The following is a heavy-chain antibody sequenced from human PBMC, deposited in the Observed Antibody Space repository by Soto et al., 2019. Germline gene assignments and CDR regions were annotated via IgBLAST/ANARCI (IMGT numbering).Heavy chain of an antibody. J-gene: IGHJ6*02. CDR2: IYWDDDK. CDR1: GFSLITSGAG. D-gene: IGHD2-15*01. V-gene: IGHV2-5*02. CDR3: AHKGGRGAGMDV. Sequence: QITLKESGPTLVKPTQTLTLTCTFSGFSLITSGAGVGWIRQPPGKALEWLALIYWDDDKRYNSSLKSRVTITKDTSTNEVVLTLTNVVPLDTGTYYCAHKGGRGAGMDVWGQGTTVTVSS.